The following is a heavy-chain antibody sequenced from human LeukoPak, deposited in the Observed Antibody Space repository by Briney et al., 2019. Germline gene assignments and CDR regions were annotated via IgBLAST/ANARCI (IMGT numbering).Heavy chain of an antibody. V-gene: IGHV3-69-1*01. D-gene: IGHD2-8*02. CDR1: GFAISTCA. CDR2: LSSGRSP. J-gene: IGHJ4*01. Sequence: PGRSLRLSCAASGFAISTCAMAWVRQAPGKGLEWISSLSSGRSPSYSDSLEGRLTMSSDNARNTLYLQMDNLRGEDTAMYYCARQLGYCAAGTCYFDSWGHGTQVTVSS. CDR3: ARQLGYCAAGTCYFDS.